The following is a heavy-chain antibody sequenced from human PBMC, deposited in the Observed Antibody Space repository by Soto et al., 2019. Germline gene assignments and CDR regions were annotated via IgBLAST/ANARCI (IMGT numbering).Heavy chain of an antibody. V-gene: IGHV4-59*01. Sequence: SEPMSLTSTVAGGNISSYYWSWIRKQTGKGLEWIGYIYYSGSTNYNPSLKSRVTISVDTSKNQFSLKLSSVTAADTAVYYCARAYYDILTGSVHYYFDYWGQGTLVTVSS. J-gene: IGHJ4*02. D-gene: IGHD3-9*01. CDR3: ARAYYDILTGSVHYYFDY. CDR2: IYYSGST. CDR1: GGNISSYY.